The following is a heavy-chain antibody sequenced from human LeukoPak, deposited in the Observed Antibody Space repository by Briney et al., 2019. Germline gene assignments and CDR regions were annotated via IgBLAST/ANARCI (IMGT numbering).Heavy chain of an antibody. J-gene: IGHJ6*02. Sequence: GGSLRLSCAASGFTFSDYYMSWIRQAPGKGLEWVSYICSSGSTIYYADSVKGRFTISRDNAKNSLYLQMNSLRAEDTAVYYCARELCSGGSCYSGYYYYGMDVWGQGTTVTVSS. D-gene: IGHD2-15*01. CDR1: GFTFSDYY. V-gene: IGHV3-11*01. CDR2: ICSSGSTI. CDR3: ARELCSGGSCYSGYYYYGMDV.